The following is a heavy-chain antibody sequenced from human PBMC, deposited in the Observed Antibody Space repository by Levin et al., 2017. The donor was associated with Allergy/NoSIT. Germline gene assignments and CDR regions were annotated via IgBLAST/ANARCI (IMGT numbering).Heavy chain of an antibody. CDR2: ISSSSTI. J-gene: IGHJ4*02. CDR3: AHAGVLLWFGEGGPFDY. Sequence: GGSLRLSCAASGFTFSDYYMNWVRQAPGKGLEWVSSISSSSTIYYADSVKGRFTISRDNAKNSLYLQMNSLRAEDTAVYYCAHAGVLLWFGEGGPFDYWGQGTLVTVSS. D-gene: IGHD3-10*01. V-gene: IGHV3-69-1*02. CDR1: GFTFSDYY.